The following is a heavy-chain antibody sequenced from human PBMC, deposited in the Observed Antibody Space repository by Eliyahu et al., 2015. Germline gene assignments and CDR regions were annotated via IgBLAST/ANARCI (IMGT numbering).Heavy chain of an antibody. CDR2: ISGSGDST. V-gene: IGHV3-23*01. CDR3: AKHKALTAGSFDH. J-gene: IGHJ4*02. Sequence: EVQLLESGGGLVQPGGSLRLSCAASGFPFNNYAMSWVRQAPGKGLXWVSGISGSGDSTYYADSVKGRFTISRDNSKNFLYLQMDSLRAEDTALYYCAKHKALTAGSFDHWGQGTLVTVSS. CDR1: GFPFNNYA.